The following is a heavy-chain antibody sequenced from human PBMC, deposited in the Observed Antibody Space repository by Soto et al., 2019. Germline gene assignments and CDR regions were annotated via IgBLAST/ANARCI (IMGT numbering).Heavy chain of an antibody. J-gene: IGHJ4*02. Sequence: GGSLRLSCAASGFSFDTYNMNWVRQAPGKGLEWVSSISSSSSYIYYADSVKGRSTISRDNAKNSLYLQMNSLRAEDTAVYYCARAYYYGSGNFDYWGQGTLVTVSS. CDR2: ISSSSSYI. CDR3: ARAYYYGSGNFDY. D-gene: IGHD3-10*01. V-gene: IGHV3-21*01. CDR1: GFSFDTYN.